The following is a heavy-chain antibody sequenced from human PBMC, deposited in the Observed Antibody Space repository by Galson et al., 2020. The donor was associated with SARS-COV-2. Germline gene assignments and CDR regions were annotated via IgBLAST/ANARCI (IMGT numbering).Heavy chain of an antibody. Sequence: SETLSLTCAVYGGSFSGYYWSWIRQPPGKGLEWIGEINHSGSTNYNPSLKSRVTISVDTSKNQFSLKLSSVTAADTAVYYCARDRVVTTLYYYYYYGMDVWGQGTTVTVSS. CDR2: INHSGST. V-gene: IGHV4-34*01. CDR1: GGSFSGYY. J-gene: IGHJ6*02. CDR3: ARDRVVTTLYYYYYYGMDV. D-gene: IGHD3-3*01.